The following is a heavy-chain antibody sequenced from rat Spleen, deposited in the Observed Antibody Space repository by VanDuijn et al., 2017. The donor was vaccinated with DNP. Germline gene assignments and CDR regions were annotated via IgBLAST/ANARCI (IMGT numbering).Heavy chain of an antibody. CDR3: TRLDTRYAMDA. CDR2: IYPNSGAT. D-gene: IGHD1-4*01. V-gene: IGHV1-36*01. CDR1: GYTFTDYW. J-gene: IGHJ4*01. Sequence: QVKLLQSGAALVKPGASVKMSCKASGYTFTDYWVSWVKQSHGKSLEWIGEIYPNSGATNFNEKFKGKATLTVDKSTSTAYMELSRLTSEDSAIYYCTRLDTRYAMDAWGQGTSVTVSS.